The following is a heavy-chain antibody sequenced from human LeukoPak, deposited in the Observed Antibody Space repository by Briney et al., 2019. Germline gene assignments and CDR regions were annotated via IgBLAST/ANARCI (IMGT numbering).Heavy chain of an antibody. Sequence: SETLSVTCTVSGDSINNYYWSWIRQPAGKGLEWIGRIFNSGSTDYNPSLKSRVTMSVDTSKNQFSVKVNSVTAADTAVYYCARGLGVGADRALDYWGQGTLVTVSS. CDR2: IFNSGST. J-gene: IGHJ4*02. V-gene: IGHV4-4*07. CDR3: ARGLGVGADRALDY. D-gene: IGHD1-26*01. CDR1: GDSINNYY.